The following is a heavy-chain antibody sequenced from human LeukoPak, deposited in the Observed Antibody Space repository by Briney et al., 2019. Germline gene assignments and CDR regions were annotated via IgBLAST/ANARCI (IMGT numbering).Heavy chain of an antibody. D-gene: IGHD2-21*02. J-gene: IGHJ4*02. CDR3: ARRLASCGGDCYSFDY. CDR2: IAPSDSYT. Sequence: GESLKISCKGSGYSFTTYWISWVRQMLGKGLEWMGRIAPSDSYTYYSPSFQGHVTISADKFINTAYLQWTSLRASDTAMYYCARRLASCGGDCYSFDYWGQGTLVTVSS. V-gene: IGHV5-10-1*01. CDR1: GYSFTTYW.